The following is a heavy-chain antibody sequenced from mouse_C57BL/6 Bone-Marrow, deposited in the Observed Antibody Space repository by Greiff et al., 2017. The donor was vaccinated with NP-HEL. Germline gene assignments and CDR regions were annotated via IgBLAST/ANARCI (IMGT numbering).Heavy chain of an antibody. CDR2: IDPETGGT. V-gene: IGHV1-15*01. J-gene: IGHJ3*01. CDR1: GYTFTDYE. Sequence: QVQLQQSGAELVRPGASVTLSCKASGYTFTDYEMHWVKQTPVHGLEWIGAIDPETGGTAYNQKFKGKAILTADKSSSTAYMELRILTSEDSAVYYYTRYGGFAYWGQGTLVTVSA. D-gene: IGHD1-1*01. CDR3: TRYGGFAY.